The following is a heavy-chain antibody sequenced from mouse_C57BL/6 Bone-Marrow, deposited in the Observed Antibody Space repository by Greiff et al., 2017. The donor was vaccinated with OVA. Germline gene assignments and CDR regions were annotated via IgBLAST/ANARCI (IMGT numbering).Heavy chain of an antibody. Sequence: EVQLQQSGPELVKPGASVKISCKASGYTFTDYYMNWVKQSHGKSLEWIGDINPNNGGTCYNQKFKGKATLTVDKSSSPAYMELRSLTSEDSAVFICAREESNYARAHWGEESLGTVSA. CDR2: INPNNGGT. V-gene: IGHV1-26*01. D-gene: IGHD2-5*01. J-gene: IGHJ3*01. CDR3: AREESNYARAH. CDR1: GYTFTDYY.